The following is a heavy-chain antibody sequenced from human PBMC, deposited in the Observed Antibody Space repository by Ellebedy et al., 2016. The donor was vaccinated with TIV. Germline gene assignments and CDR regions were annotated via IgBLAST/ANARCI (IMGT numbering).Heavy chain of an antibody. D-gene: IGHD3-10*01. CDR1: GGSFSDYY. J-gene: IGHJ2*01. CDR2: IHPSGST. V-gene: IGHV4-34*01. Sequence: MPSETLSLTCAIYGGSFSDYYWTWIRQPPGKGLEWIGEIHPSGSTSYNPSLDSRVTISADRAKNQFSLKVTSVTAADTAVYHCARGHDANKSGRLWGRGTLVTVSS. CDR3: ARGHDANKSGRL.